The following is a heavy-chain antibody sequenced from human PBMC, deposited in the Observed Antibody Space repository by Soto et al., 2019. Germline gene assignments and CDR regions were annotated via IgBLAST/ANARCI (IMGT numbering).Heavy chain of an antibody. J-gene: IGHJ4*02. D-gene: IGHD2-15*01. CDR2: INSDGSST. CDR1: GFTFSSYW. Sequence: EVQLVESGGGLVQPGGSLRLSCAASGFTFSSYWMHWVRQAPGKGLVWVSRINSDGSSTSYADSVKGRFTISRDNAKNTLYLQMNSLRAEDTAVYYCATTIGYCSGGSGLSRYDYWGQGTLVTVSS. V-gene: IGHV3-74*01. CDR3: ATTIGYCSGGSGLSRYDY.